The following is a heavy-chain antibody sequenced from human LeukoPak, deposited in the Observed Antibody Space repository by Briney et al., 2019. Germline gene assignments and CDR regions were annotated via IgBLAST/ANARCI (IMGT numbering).Heavy chain of an antibody. CDR3: ARAPPSYDSVTGYYNG. CDR2: ISAYNGNT. V-gene: IGHV1-18*01. CDR1: GYTFTSYG. J-gene: IGHJ4*02. D-gene: IGHD3-9*01. Sequence: ASVKVSCKASGYTFTSYGISWVRQAPGQGLEWMGWISAYNGNTNYAQKLQGRVTMTTDTSTSTAYMELRSLRSDDTAVYYCARAPPSYDSVTGYYNGWGQGTLVTVSS.